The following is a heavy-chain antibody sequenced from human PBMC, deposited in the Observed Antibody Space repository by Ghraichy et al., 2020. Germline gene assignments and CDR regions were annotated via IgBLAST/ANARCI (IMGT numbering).Heavy chain of an antibody. CDR3: ARITVDTAMYP. CDR2: INSDGSST. Sequence: GESLNISCAASGFTFSSYWMHWVRQAPGKGLVWVSRINSDGSSTSYADSVKGRFTISRDNAKNTLYLQMNSLRAEDTAVYYCARITVDTAMYPWGQGTLVTVSS. D-gene: IGHD5-18*01. CDR1: GFTFSSYW. V-gene: IGHV3-74*01. J-gene: IGHJ5*02.